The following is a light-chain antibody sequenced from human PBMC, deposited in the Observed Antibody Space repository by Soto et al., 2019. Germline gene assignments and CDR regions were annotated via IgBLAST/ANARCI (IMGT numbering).Light chain of an antibody. CDR2: HSS. CDR3: QQYNSYS. Sequence: DIQMTQSPSTLSATAGDRVTITCRASQSISSWLAWYQQKPGTAPKVVIYHSSNLQSGVPSRFSGSGSGTELTLTISSLQPDDFATYYCQQYNSYSFGQGTKVDIK. J-gene: IGKJ1*01. V-gene: IGKV1-5*01. CDR1: QSISSW.